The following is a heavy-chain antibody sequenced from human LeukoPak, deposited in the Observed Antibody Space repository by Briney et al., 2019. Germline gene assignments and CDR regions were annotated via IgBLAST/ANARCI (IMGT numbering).Heavy chain of an antibody. J-gene: IGHJ4*02. Sequence: GRSLRLPCAASGVTFSSYGMHWVRQAPGKGLEWVAVIWYDGSNKYYADSVKGRFTISRDNSKNTLYLQMNSLRAEDTAVYYCAREYPSRYYYESSGYLDYRGQGTLSPSPQ. D-gene: IGHD3-22*01. CDR1: GVTFSSYG. CDR3: AREYPSRYYYESSGYLDY. V-gene: IGHV3-33*01. CDR2: IWYDGSNK.